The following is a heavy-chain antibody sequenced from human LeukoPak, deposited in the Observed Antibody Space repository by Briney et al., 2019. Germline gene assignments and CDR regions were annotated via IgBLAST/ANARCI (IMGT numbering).Heavy chain of an antibody. CDR1: RFTFSSYA. CDR2: ISGSGGST. Sequence: QAGRSLSLSCPASRFTFSSYAMRWVRQAAGGGLEWDSGISGSGGSTYYADSVKSRFTISREKSKNTLYLQMNSLRAEDTAVYYCAKSPSSGYYFDYWGQGTLVTVSS. J-gene: IGHJ4*02. V-gene: IGHV3-23*01. D-gene: IGHD3-22*01. CDR3: AKSPSSGYYFDY.